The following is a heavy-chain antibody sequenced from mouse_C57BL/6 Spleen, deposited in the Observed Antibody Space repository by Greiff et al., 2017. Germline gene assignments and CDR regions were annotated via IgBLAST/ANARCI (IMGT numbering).Heavy chain of an antibody. CDR2: IYPGDGDT. D-gene: IGHD2-4*01. J-gene: IGHJ2*01. CDR1: GYAFSSYW. Sequence: QVQLQQSGAELVKPGASVKISCKASGYAFSSYWMNWVKQRPGKGLEWIGQIYPGDGDTNYNGKFKGKATLTADKSSSTAYMQLSSLTSEDSAVYFCAREGIYYDSGNFDYWGQGTTLTVSS. CDR3: AREGIYYDSGNFDY. V-gene: IGHV1-80*01.